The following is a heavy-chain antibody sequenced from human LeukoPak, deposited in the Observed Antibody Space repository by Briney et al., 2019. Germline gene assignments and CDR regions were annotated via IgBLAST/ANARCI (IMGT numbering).Heavy chain of an antibody. Sequence: SDTLSLTCTVSGGSISSYYWSWIRQPAGKGLEWIGRIYTSGSTNYNPSLKSRVTMSVDTSKNQFSLKLSSVTAADTAVYYCARSEDRPTTFDYWGQGTLVTVSS. D-gene: IGHD1-14*01. V-gene: IGHV4-4*07. CDR1: GGSISSYY. CDR2: IYTSGST. J-gene: IGHJ4*02. CDR3: ARSEDRPTTFDY.